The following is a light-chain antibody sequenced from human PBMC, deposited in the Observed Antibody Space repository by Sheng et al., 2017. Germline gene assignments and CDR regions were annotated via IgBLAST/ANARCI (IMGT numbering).Light chain of an antibody. Sequence: DIQMTQSPSSLSASVGDTVTITCRASQSISSWLAWYQQKPGKAPNLLISKASSLESGVPSRFSGSGSGTEFTLTISILQPDDFATYYCQQYNNYPWTFGQGTECGNQT. J-gene: IGKJ1*01. CDR2: KAS. V-gene: IGKV1-5*03. CDR3: QQYNNYPWT. CDR1: QSISSW.